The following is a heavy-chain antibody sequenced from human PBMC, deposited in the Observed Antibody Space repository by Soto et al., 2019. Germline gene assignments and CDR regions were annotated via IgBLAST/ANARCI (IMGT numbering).Heavy chain of an antibody. CDR3: VRVLKSIGWDNDVFDI. V-gene: IGHV3-74*01. J-gene: IGHJ3*02. CDR1: GVSLSVYW. D-gene: IGHD6-19*01. CDR2: IDTYGSAT. Sequence: GGSVRLSCAASGVSLSVYWMHWVRQAPGKGLAWVSRIDTYGSATKYADSVEGRFSISKDNAENTLYLQMNNLRADDTAVYYCVRVLKSIGWDNDVFDIWGQGTMVTVSS.